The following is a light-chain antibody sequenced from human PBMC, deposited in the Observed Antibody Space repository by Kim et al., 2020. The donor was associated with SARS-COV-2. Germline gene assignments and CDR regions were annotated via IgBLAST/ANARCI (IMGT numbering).Light chain of an antibody. CDR2: DVR. CDR3: CAYAGSETYV. CDR1: RSDVGAYTY. V-gene: IGLV2-11*02. J-gene: IGLJ1*01. Sequence: DGISCTGTRSDVGAYTYVSWYQQHPGKAPKLMIYDVRKRPSGVPDRFSGSKSGNTASLTISGLQAEDEADYYCCAYAGSETYVFGSGTKVTVL.